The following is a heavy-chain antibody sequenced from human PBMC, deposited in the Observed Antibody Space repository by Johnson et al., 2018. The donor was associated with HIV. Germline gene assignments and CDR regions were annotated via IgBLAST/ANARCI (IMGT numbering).Heavy chain of an antibody. J-gene: IGHJ3*02. CDR3: ANLNDYGDYWGPDAFDI. D-gene: IGHD4-17*01. CDR1: GFTFSTYG. Sequence: QVQLVESGGGVVQPGRSLRLSCAASGFTFSTYGMHWVRQAPGTGLGWVAFISYDGSYKYYADSVKGRFTISRDNSKNTLYLQMNSLRAEDTAVYYCANLNDYGDYWGPDAFDIWGQGTMVSVSS. CDR2: ISYDGSYK. V-gene: IGHV3-30*18.